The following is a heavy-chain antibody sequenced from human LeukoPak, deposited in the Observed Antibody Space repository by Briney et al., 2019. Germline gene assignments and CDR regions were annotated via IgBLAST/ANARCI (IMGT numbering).Heavy chain of an antibody. V-gene: IGHV1-69*13. Sequence: SVKVSCKASGGTFSSYAISWVRQAPGQGLEWMGGIIPIFGTANYAQKFQGRVTITADESTSPAYMELSSLRSEDTAVYYCARDHRDYDILTGYYYPHYMDVWGKGTTVTISS. D-gene: IGHD3-9*01. CDR2: IIPIFGTA. CDR3: ARDHRDYDILTGYYYPHYMDV. J-gene: IGHJ6*03. CDR1: GGTFSSYA.